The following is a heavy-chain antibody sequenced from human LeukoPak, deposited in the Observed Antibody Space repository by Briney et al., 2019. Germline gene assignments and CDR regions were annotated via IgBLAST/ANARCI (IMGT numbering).Heavy chain of an antibody. CDR3: ARVMEGYGQPSYYYYYYIDV. Sequence: GSLRLSFAASGFPVSSNYMSWVRQAPGKGLEWVSVIYSGGSTYYADSVKGRFTISRDNSKNTLYLQMNSLRAEDTAVYYCARVMEGYGQPSYYYYYYIDVWGKGTTVTISS. V-gene: IGHV3-66*01. CDR1: GFPVSSNY. D-gene: IGHD4-17*01. J-gene: IGHJ6*03. CDR2: IYSGGST.